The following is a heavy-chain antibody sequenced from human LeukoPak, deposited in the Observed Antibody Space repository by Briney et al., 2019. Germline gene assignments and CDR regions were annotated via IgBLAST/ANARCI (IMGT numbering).Heavy chain of an antibody. CDR1: GYTSPSYY. V-gene: IGHV1-46*03. CDR2: INPSAGNT. CDR3: ARDTGWDFISSVDY. J-gene: IGHJ4*02. Sequence: ASVKVSCKTSGYTSPSYYIHWVRQAPGQGLEWMARINPSAGNTNYAPKFQGRVTLTRDTSTATVYMELSSLNSKDTAVYYCARDTGWDFISSVDYWGQGTLVTVSS. D-gene: IGHD3-22*01.